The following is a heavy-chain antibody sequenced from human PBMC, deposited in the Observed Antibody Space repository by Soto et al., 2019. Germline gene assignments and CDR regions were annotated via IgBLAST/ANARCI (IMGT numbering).Heavy chain of an antibody. CDR3: AKADYSYSWAPGDY. CDR2: ISGSGDTT. CDR1: RLTFSNYA. V-gene: IGHV3-23*01. J-gene: IGHJ4*02. D-gene: IGHD6-13*01. Sequence: EVQVLESRGGLVQPGGSLRLSCVISRLTFSNYALNWVRQAPGKGLEWVSSISGSGDTTYYADSVKGRFTISRDNSQNTLYPQKNSLGVEDTALYYCAKADYSYSWAPGDYWGQGTLVTVSS.